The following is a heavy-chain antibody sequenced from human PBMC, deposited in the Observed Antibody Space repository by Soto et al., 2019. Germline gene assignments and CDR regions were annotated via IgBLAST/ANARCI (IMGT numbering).Heavy chain of an antibody. J-gene: IGHJ6*02. V-gene: IGHV4-31*03. CDR2: IYYSGST. CDR1: GGSISSGGYY. Sequence: SETLSLTCTVSGGSISSGGYYWGWIRQHPGKGLEWIGYIYYSGSTYYNPSLKSRVTISVDTSKNQFSLKLSSVTAADTAVYYCARDGLDSSGYYPYYYYYGMDVWGQGTTVTVSS. CDR3: ARDGLDSSGYYPYYYYYGMDV. D-gene: IGHD3-22*01.